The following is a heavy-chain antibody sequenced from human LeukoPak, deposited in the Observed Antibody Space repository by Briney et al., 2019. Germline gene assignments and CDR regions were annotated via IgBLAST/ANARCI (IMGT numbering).Heavy chain of an antibody. V-gene: IGHV3-48*03. D-gene: IGHD6-13*01. CDR1: GFISYE. CDR3: ARRAIAEGFDY. J-gene: IGHJ4*02. CDR2: ISSSGRTI. Sequence: GGSLRLSCALSGFISYEMNWVGQARGKGREWVSYISSSGRTIYYAHSVKGRFTISRDSAKNSLYLQMNSLRVEDTAVYYCARRAIAEGFDYWGQGTLVTVSS.